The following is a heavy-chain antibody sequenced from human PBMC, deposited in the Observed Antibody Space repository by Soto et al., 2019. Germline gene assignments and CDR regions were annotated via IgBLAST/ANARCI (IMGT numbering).Heavy chain of an antibody. V-gene: IGHV4-61*01. J-gene: IGHJ4*02. Sequence: PSETLSLTCTVSGGSVNSGTYYWSWIRQPPGKGLEWIGYISYSGSTNYNPSLKSRVTISVDTSKNQFSLKMTSVTAADRAVYYCARERPYYGFAYWGQGTLVTV. CDR3: ARERPYYGFAY. CDR1: GGSVNSGTYY. CDR2: ISYSGST. D-gene: IGHD3-22*01.